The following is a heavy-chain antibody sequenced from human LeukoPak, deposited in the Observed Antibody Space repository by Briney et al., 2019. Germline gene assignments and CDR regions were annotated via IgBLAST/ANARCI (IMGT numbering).Heavy chain of an antibody. CDR2: INHSGST. D-gene: IGHD1-26*01. Sequence: SETLSLTCAVYGGSFSGYYWSWIRQPPGKGLEWIGEINHSGSTNYNPSLKSRVTISVGTSKNQFSLKLSSVTAADTAVYYCARDLSGSYLDYWGQGTLVTVSS. J-gene: IGHJ4*02. V-gene: IGHV4-34*01. CDR3: ARDLSGSYLDY. CDR1: GGSFSGYY.